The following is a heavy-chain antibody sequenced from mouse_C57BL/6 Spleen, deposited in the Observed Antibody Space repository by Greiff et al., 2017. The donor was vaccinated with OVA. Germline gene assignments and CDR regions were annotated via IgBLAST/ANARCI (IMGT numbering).Heavy chain of an antibody. V-gene: IGHV1-18*01. J-gene: IGHJ2*01. D-gene: IGHD1-1*01. CDR1: GYTFTDYN. CDR3: ARNRGSSYKAVDD. Sequence: EVQLQQSGPELVKPGASVKIPCKASGYTFTDYNMDWVKQSHGKSLEWIGDINPNNGGSIYNQQFKGKATVTVDKSSSTAYMELRSLTSEDTAVDYCARNRGSSYKAVDDWGQGTTRSVSS. CDR2: INPNNGGS.